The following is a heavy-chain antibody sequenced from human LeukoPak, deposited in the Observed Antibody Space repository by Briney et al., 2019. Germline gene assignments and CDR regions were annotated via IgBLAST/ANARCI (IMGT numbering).Heavy chain of an antibody. V-gene: IGHV1-69*01. D-gene: IGHD1/OR15-1a*01. CDR2: IIPIFGTA. CDR3: ARENNTGEDWFDP. CDR1: GGTFSSSA. Sequence: SVKVSCKASGGTFSSSAISWVRQAPGQGLEWMGGIIPIFGTANYAQKFQGRVTITADESTSTAYMELSSLRSEDTAVYYCARENNTGEDWFDPWGQGTLVTVSS. J-gene: IGHJ5*02.